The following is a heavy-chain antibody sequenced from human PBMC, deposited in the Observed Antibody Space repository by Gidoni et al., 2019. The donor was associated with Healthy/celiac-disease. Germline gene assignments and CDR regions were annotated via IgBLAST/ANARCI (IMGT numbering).Heavy chain of an antibody. CDR2: SSSSGRTI. CDR3: ARSPYYDSDQPAFDI. D-gene: IGHD3-22*01. J-gene: IGHJ3*02. CDR1: GFTFSAYY. Sequence: QVPRVESGGGLVKPGVTLRLSCAASGFTFSAYYMSWIRQAPGKGLEWVSYSSSSGRTIYYADSVKGRFTISRDNAKNSLYLQMNSLRAEDTAVYYCARSPYYDSDQPAFDIWGQGTMVTVSS. V-gene: IGHV3-11*01.